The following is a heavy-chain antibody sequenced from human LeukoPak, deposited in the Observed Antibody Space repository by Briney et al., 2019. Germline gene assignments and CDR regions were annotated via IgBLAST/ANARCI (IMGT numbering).Heavy chain of an antibody. CDR2: ISYNGINK. Sequence: GRSLRLSCEGSGFSFSSYGMHWVRQAPGKGLEWVALISYNGINKYYADSVKGRFNISRDNSKNKLYLQTNSLRVDDTAVYYCVKDGYDYWGQGTLVTVSS. V-gene: IGHV3-30*18. CDR3: VKDGYDY. D-gene: IGHD5-18*01. J-gene: IGHJ4*02. CDR1: GFSFSSYG.